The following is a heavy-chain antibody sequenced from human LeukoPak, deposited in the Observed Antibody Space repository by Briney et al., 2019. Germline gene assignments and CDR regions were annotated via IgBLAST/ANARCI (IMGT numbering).Heavy chain of an antibody. Sequence: GGSLGLSCAASGFTFDDYAMHWVSQAPAKGLELAYLISGDGGSRYYAGSVKGRFTISRDNSKNSLYLQMNSLRTEDTALYYCAKDFRCSGGSCYNWYFDLWGRGTLVTVAS. D-gene: IGHD2-15*01. CDR2: ISGDGGSR. CDR1: GFTFDDYA. CDR3: AKDFRCSGGSCYNWYFDL. V-gene: IGHV3-43*02. J-gene: IGHJ2*01.